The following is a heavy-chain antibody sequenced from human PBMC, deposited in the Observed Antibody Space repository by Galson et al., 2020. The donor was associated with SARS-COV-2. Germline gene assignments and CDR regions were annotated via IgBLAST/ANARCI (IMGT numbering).Heavy chain of an antibody. CDR1: GFTFSSYA. Sequence: GGSLRLSCAASGFTFSSYAMSWVRQAPGKGLEWVSAISDSGGSTYYADSVKGRFTISRDNSKNTMYLQMNSLRAEDTAVYYCAKDLQLFDILTGYDYWGQGTLVTVSS. CDR2: ISDSGGST. D-gene: IGHD3-9*01. CDR3: AKDLQLFDILTGYDY. J-gene: IGHJ4*02. V-gene: IGHV3-23*01.